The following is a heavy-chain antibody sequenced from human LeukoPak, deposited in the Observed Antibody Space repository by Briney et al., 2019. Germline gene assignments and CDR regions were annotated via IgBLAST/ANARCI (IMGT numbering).Heavy chain of an antibody. Sequence: ASVKVSCKASGYTFTSYGISWVRQAPGQGLEWMGWISPYNGNTNYAQKLQGRVTMTTDTSTSTAYMELRSLRSDDTAVYYCARNHCSSTSCYPWYDYWGQGTLVTVSS. D-gene: IGHD2-2*01. V-gene: IGHV1-18*01. CDR2: ISPYNGNT. CDR1: GYTFTSYG. J-gene: IGHJ4*02. CDR3: ARNHCSSTSCYPWYDY.